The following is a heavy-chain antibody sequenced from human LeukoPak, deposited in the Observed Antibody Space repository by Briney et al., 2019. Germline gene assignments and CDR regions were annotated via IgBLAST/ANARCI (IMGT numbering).Heavy chain of an antibody. CDR1: GYTFTSYG. J-gene: IGHJ4*02. CDR2: ISAYNGNT. V-gene: IGHV1-18*04. CDR3: ARVRSGYSGYDSDY. D-gene: IGHD5-12*01. Sequence: VSVKVSCKASGYTFTSYGISWVRQAPGQGLEWMGWISAYNGNTNYAQKLQGRVTMTTDTSTSTAYMELRSLRSDDTAVYYCARVRSGYSGYDSDYWGQGTLVTVSS.